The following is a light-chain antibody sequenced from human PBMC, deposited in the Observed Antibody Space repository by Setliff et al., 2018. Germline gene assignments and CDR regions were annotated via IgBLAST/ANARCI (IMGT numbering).Light chain of an antibody. V-gene: IGLV2-14*03. CDR1: SSDVGSYDL. Sequence: QSVLTQPASVSGSPGQSITISCSGTSSDVGSYDLVSWYQQHPGKAPKLIIYAVSDRPSGVSNRFSGSKSGNTASLTISGLQTEDEADYYCNAYTSGSAYGVGTGTKVTVL. CDR2: AVS. CDR3: NAYTSGSAYG. J-gene: IGLJ1*01.